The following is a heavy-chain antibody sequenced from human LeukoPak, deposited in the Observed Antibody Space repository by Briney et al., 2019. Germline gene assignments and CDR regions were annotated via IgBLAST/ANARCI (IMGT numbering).Heavy chain of an antibody. J-gene: IGHJ6*02. CDR2: ISAYNGNT. D-gene: IGHD3-16*02. CDR3: ARYDYVWGSYRYHSYDGMDV. V-gene: IGHV1-18*01. CDR1: GYTFTSYG. Sequence: ASVKVSCKASGYTFTSYGISWVRQAPGQGLAWMGWISAYNGNTNYAQKLQGRVTMTTDTSTSTAYMELRSLRSDDTAVYYCARYDYVWGSYRYHSYDGMDVWGQGTTVTVSS.